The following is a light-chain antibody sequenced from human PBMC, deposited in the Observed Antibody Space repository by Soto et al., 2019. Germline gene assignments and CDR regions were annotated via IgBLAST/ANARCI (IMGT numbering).Light chain of an antibody. Sequence: EIVMTQSPGTLAVSPGERATLSCRASQSISNNLAWYQKKPGQAPRLLIYAASTRATGIAARFSGSGSGTEFTLTISSLQSEDFAVYYCQQYTEWPLTFGGGTKVEIK. J-gene: IGKJ4*01. CDR3: QQYTEWPLT. CDR1: QSISNN. CDR2: AAS. V-gene: IGKV3-15*01.